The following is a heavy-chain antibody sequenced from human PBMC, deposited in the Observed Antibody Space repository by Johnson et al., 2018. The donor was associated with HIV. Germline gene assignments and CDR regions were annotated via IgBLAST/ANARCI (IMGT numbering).Heavy chain of an antibody. Sequence: VQVVESGGGLVQPGGSLRLSCAASGFTFSDYWMTWVRQPPGKGLEWVANTKQDGSENYYVDSVKGRFSISRDNVKNSLYLQMNSLRVEDTAVYYWARGRGALDIWGQGTTVTVSS. CDR3: ARGRGALDI. J-gene: IGHJ3*02. CDR2: TKQDGSEN. D-gene: IGHD3-16*01. V-gene: IGHV3-7*04. CDR1: GFTFSDYW.